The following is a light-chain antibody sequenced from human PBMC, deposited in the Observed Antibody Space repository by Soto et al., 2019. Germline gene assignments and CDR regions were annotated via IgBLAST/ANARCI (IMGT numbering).Light chain of an antibody. J-gene: IGKJ1*01. CDR3: QQYGSSPRT. Sequence: EIVLMQSPGTLSLSAGERATLSCRASQSVSSSYLAWYQQKPGQAPRLVIHGASSRASGIPDRFSGRGTGTDFTLTISRLEPEDSAVYYCQQYGSSPRTFGQGTKVEIK. V-gene: IGKV3-20*01. CDR1: QSVSSSY. CDR2: GAS.